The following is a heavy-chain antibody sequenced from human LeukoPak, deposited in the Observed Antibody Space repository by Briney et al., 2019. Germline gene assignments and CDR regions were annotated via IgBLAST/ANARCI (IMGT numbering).Heavy chain of an antibody. Sequence: ASVKVSCKASGYTFTGYYMHWVRQAPGQGLEWMGWINPNSGGTNYVQKFQGRVTMTRDTSISTAYMELSRLRSDDTAVYYCARARSDILTGHPFDYWGQGTLVIVSS. CDR3: ARARSDILTGHPFDY. CDR1: GYTFTGYY. D-gene: IGHD3-9*01. CDR2: INPNSGGT. J-gene: IGHJ4*02. V-gene: IGHV1-2*02.